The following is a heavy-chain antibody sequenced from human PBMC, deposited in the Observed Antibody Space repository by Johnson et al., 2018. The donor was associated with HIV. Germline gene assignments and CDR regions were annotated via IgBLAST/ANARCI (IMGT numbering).Heavy chain of an antibody. CDR3: AKDWYDYVGGGYRPEEDAFEI. J-gene: IGHJ3*02. D-gene: IGHD3-16*02. Sequence: VLLVESGGGLVKPGVSLILSCAASGFTFSSYAMHWVRQAPGKGLEWVSYISSSGSTIYYADSVKGRFTISRDNAKNSLYLQMNSLRAEATAVYYCAKDWYDYVGGGYRPEEDAFEIWGQGTMVTVSS. V-gene: IGHV3-48*03. CDR1: GFTFSSYA. CDR2: ISSSGSTI.